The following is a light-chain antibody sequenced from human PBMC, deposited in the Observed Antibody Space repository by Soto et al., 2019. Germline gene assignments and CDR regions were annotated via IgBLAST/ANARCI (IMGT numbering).Light chain of an antibody. J-gene: IGLJ3*02. Sequence: QSVLTQPPSVSGAPGQRVTISCTGYNSNIGAGYDVHWYQQLPGTAPKLLIYGNSNRPSGVPDRFSASKYGTSASLAITGLQAEDEADYYCQSYDSSLSGGVFGGGTKLTVL. CDR1: NSNIGAGYD. V-gene: IGLV1-40*01. CDR3: QSYDSSLSGGV. CDR2: GNS.